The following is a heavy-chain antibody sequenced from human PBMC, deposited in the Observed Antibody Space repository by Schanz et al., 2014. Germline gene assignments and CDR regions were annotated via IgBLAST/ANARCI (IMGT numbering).Heavy chain of an antibody. CDR1: GFTFSTYW. J-gene: IGHJ4*02. CDR3: ARDKGGYYPFDY. D-gene: IGHD3-3*01. Sequence: EVQLVESGGGLVPPGGSLRLSCAASGFTFSTYWMSWVRQAPGKGLEWVANIKQDESERSYVDSVKGRFTISRDNAKNSLYLQMNSLRAEDTAVYYCARDKGGYYPFDYGGQGTLVTVSS. V-gene: IGHV3-7*01. CDR2: IKQDESER.